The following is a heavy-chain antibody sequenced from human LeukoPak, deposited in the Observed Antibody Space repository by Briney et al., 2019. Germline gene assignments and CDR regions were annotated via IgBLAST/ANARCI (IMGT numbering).Heavy chain of an antibody. V-gene: IGHV4-59*12. CDR3: ARGPIGYCSGGSCSWLYNWFDP. Sequence: PSETLSLTCTVSGGSISRYYWSWIRRPPGKGLEWIGYIDDSGNTNYNPSLKSQVTISVDKSKNQFSLKLSSVTAADTAVYYCARGPIGYCSGGSCSWLYNWFDPWGQGTLVTVSS. CDR1: GGSISRYY. CDR2: IDDSGNT. J-gene: IGHJ5*02. D-gene: IGHD2-15*01.